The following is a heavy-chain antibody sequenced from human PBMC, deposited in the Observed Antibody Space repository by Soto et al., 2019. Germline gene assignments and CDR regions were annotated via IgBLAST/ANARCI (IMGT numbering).Heavy chain of an antibody. Sequence: VQLLESEGGLVQPGGSLRLACTASGFTCNHYAMSWVRQAPGKGLAWVSAVSGRGGSTKYEDSVKGRCIISRDNSNSPLYLQMDSLRGEDTAVYYCAKVSTVTTSLYFYYYGFDVWGQGTTVTVSS. D-gene: IGHD4-17*01. CDR1: GFTCNHYA. V-gene: IGHV3-23*01. CDR3: AKVSTVTTSLYFYYYGFDV. J-gene: IGHJ6*01. CDR2: VSGRGGST.